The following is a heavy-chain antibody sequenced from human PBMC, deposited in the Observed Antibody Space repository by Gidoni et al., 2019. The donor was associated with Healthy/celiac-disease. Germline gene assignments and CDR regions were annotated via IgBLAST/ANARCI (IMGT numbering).Heavy chain of an antibody. CDR1: GGSISSGGYY. D-gene: IGHD4-17*01. CDR3: ARETGVSVTRNYFDY. Sequence: LVKPSQTLSLTCTVSGGSISSGGYYWRWIRQHPGKGLEWIGYIYYSGSTYYNPSLKSRVTISVDTSKNQFSLKLSSVTAADTAVYYCARETGVSVTRNYFDYWGQGTLVTVSS. CDR2: IYYSGST. V-gene: IGHV4-31*03. J-gene: IGHJ4*02.